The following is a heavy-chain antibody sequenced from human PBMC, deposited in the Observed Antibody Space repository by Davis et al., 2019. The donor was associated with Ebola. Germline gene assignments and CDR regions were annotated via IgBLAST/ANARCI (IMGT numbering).Heavy chain of an antibody. CDR3: ATLGYCSSTSCYTSGDNWFDP. CDR2: IYPGDSDT. J-gene: IGHJ5*02. D-gene: IGHD2-2*02. Sequence: GESLKISCKGSGYSFTSYWIGWVRQMPGKGLEWMGIIYPGDSDTRYSPSFQGHVTISADKSISTAYLQWSSLKASDTAMYYCATLGYCSSTSCYTSGDNWFDPWGQGTLVTVSS. V-gene: IGHV5-51*01. CDR1: GYSFTSYW.